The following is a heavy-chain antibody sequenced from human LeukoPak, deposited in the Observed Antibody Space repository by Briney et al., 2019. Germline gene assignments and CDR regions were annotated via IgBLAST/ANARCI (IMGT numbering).Heavy chain of an antibody. CDR1: GFTFSSYS. CDR3: VRGNDYGGPHY. V-gene: IGHV3-48*01. D-gene: IGHD4-23*01. Sequence: GGSLRLSCAVSGFTFSSYSMNWVRQAPGKGLEWVSYISSSSSTIYYADSVKGRFTISRDNAKNTLFLQMNSLRAEDAAVYYCVRGNDYGGPHYWGQGTLVTVSS. J-gene: IGHJ4*02. CDR2: ISSSSSTI.